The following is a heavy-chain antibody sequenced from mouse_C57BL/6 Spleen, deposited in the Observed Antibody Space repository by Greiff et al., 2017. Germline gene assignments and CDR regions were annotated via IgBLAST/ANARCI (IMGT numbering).Heavy chain of an antibody. CDR3: ARSHDGYYWYFDD. J-gene: IGHJ1*03. V-gene: IGHV1-64*01. CDR2: IHPNSGST. D-gene: IGHD2-3*01. CDR1: GYTFTSYW. Sequence: QVQLQQPGAELVKPGASVKLSCKASGYTFTSYWMHWVKQRPGQGLEWIGMIHPNSGSTNYNEKFKSKATLTVDKSSSTAYMQLSSLTSEDSAVYYCARSHDGYYWYFDDWGTGTTVTVSS.